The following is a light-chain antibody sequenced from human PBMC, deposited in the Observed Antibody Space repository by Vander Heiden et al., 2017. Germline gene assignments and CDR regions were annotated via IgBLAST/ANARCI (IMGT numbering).Light chain of an antibody. J-gene: IGLJ2*01. V-gene: IGLV2-14*01. CDR2: DVT. CDR1: SIDIGGYNY. CDR3: TSYTSSTTLV. Sequence: QSALTQPASVSGSTGQSITISCTGTSIDIGGYNYVSWYQQHPGKAPKLMIYDVTYRPSGVSSRFSGSKSGNTASLTISGLQAEDEAHYYCTSYTSSTTLVIGGGTKLTVL.